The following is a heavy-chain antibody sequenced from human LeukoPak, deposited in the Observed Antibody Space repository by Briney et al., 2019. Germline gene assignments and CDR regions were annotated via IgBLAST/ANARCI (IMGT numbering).Heavy chain of an antibody. Sequence: SETLSLTCSVSGDSISTSSYYWGWIRQPPGKGLEWIGTIYYSGSTYYNPSLTSRVTISADTSKNQFSLKLSSVTAADTAVYYCARGPPRVDSSGQTLDYWGQGTLVTVSS. CDR3: ARGPPRVDSSGQTLDY. CDR2: IYYSGST. CDR1: GDSISTSSYY. D-gene: IGHD3-22*01. J-gene: IGHJ4*02. V-gene: IGHV4-39*01.